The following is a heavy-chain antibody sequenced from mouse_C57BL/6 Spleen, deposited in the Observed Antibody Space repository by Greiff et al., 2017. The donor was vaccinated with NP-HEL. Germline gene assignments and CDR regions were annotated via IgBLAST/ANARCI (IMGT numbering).Heavy chain of an antibody. CDR1: GYTFTSYD. J-gene: IGHJ2*01. CDR3: AIFPPSYDGYSGYFDY. CDR2: IYPRGGST. V-gene: IGHV1-85*01. D-gene: IGHD2-3*01. Sequence: QVQLQQSGPELVKPGASVKLSCKASGYTFTSYDINWVKQRPGQGLEWIGWIYPRGGSTKYNEKFKGKATLTVDTSSSTAYMELHSLTSEDSAVYFCAIFPPSYDGYSGYFDYWGQGTTLTVSS.